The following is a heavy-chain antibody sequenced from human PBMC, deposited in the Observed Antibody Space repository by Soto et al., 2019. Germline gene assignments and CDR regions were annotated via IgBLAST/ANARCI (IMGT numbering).Heavy chain of an antibody. J-gene: IGHJ4*02. CDR3: AREGPYYYDSSGYFDY. Sequence: GASVKVSCKASGGTFSSYAISWVRQAPGQGLEWMGGIIPIFGTANYAQKFQGRVTITADESTSTAYMELSSLRSEDTAVYYCAREGPYYYDSSGYFDYWVQGTLVTVSS. V-gene: IGHV1-69*13. CDR1: GGTFSSYA. D-gene: IGHD3-22*01. CDR2: IIPIFGTA.